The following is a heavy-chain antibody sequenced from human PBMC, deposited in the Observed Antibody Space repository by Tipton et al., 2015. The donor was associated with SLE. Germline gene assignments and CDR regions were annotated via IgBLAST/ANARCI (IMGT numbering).Heavy chain of an antibody. D-gene: IGHD3/OR15-3a*01. J-gene: IGHJ5*02. V-gene: IGHV3-20*04. CDR3: ARQRGYNYGLYNWFDP. CDR2: INWNGGST. CDR1: GFSFDGHG. Sequence: GSLRLSCAASGFSFDGHGMSWVRQAPGKGLEWVSGINWNGGSTGYGDSVKGRFTVSRDNARNSLYLQMSGLRGEDTAVYYCARQRGYNYGLYNWFDPWGQGTLVTVSS.